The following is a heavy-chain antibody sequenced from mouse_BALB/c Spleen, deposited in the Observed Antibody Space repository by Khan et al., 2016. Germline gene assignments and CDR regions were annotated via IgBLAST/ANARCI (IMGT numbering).Heavy chain of an antibody. Sequence: QVQLKQSGAELMKPGASVKISCKATGYTFNNYWIEWIKQRPGHGLEWIGEILPGSGRTNYNETFKVKATFTADTSSNTAYMQLSSLTSEDSAVYYCARELGFWGQGTSVNVSS. V-gene: IGHV1-9*01. CDR3: ARELGF. CDR1: GYTFNNYW. J-gene: IGHJ4*01. CDR2: ILPGSGRT.